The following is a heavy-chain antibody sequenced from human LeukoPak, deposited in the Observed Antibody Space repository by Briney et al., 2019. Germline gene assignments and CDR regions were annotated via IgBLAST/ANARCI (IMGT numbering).Heavy chain of an antibody. CDR1: GFTFSNYA. D-gene: IGHD3-9*01. CDR2: ISSNGGST. CDR3: ATPSPHDILTGYSGLGAFDI. J-gene: IGHJ3*02. V-gene: IGHV3-64*04. Sequence: GGSLRLSCAASGFTFSNYAFHWVRQAPGKGLEYVSVISSNGGSTYYADSVKGRFTISRDNSKNTLYLQMNSLRAEDTAVYYCATPSPHDILTGYSGLGAFDIWGQGTMVTVSS.